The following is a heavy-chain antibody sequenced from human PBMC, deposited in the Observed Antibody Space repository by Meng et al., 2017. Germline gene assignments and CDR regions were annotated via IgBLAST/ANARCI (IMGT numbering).Heavy chain of an antibody. Sequence: GRRVGSGGGVVQPGRSLRLSCAASGFTFSSYGMHWVRQAPGKGLEWVAVIWYDGSNKYYADSVKGRFTISRDNSKNTLYLQMNSLRAEDTAVYYCARVVYSSGWSFDYWGQGTLVTVSS. J-gene: IGHJ4*02. V-gene: IGHV3-33*01. CDR1: GFTFSSYG. CDR3: ARVVYSSGWSFDY. D-gene: IGHD6-19*01. CDR2: IWYDGSNK.